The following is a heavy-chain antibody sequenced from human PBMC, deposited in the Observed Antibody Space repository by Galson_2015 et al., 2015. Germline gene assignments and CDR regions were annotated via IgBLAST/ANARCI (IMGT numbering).Heavy chain of an antibody. Sequence: SLRLSCAASGFTFSSYWMSWVRQAPGKGLEWVANIKQDGSEKYYVDSVKGRFTISRDNAKNSLYLQMNSLRAEDTAVYYCARDLKGELDAFGIWGQGTMVTVSS. V-gene: IGHV3-7*01. CDR2: IKQDGSEK. CDR3: ARDLKGELDAFGI. J-gene: IGHJ3*02. D-gene: IGHD1-26*01. CDR1: GFTFSSYW.